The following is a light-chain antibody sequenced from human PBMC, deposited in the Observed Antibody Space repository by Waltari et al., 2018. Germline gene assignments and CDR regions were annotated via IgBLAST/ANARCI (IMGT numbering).Light chain of an antibody. CDR3: QQRANWPPLT. V-gene: IGKV3-11*01. CDR2: EAS. CDR1: QSVSNF. Sequence: EIVLTQSPATLSLSPGERATLSCRASQSVSNFLAWYQQKPGQAPGLLIYEASKRATGIPARFSGSGSGTDFTLTISSLEPEDFAVYYCQQRANWPPLTFGGGTKVEIK. J-gene: IGKJ4*01.